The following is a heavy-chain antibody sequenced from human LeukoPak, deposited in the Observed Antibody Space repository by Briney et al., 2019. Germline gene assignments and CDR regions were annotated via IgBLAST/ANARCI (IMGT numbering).Heavy chain of an antibody. V-gene: IGHV4-59*01. D-gene: IGHD2-21*01. CDR2: IYYSGST. CDR3: ARVRGCGGDCYSVAHDAFDI. CDR1: GGSISSYY. J-gene: IGHJ3*02. Sequence: SETLSLTCTVSGGSISSYYWSWIRQPPGKGLEWIGYIYYSGSTNYNPSLKSRVTISVDTSKNQFSLKLSSVTAADTAVYYCARVRGCGGDCYSVAHDAFDIWGQGTMVTVSS.